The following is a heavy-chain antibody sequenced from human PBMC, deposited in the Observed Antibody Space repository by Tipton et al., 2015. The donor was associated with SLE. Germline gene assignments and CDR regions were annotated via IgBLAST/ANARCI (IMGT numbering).Heavy chain of an antibody. J-gene: IGHJ4*02. CDR1: GGSISSGGYY. V-gene: IGHV4-31*03. D-gene: IGHD1-1*01. CDR3: AREGVPRTRGFDY. Sequence: TLSLTCTVSGGSISSGGYYWSWIRQHPGKGLEWIAYIYYSGSTYYNPSLKSRITMSLDTSKNQFSLKLSSVTAADTAVYYCAREGVPRTRGFDYWGQGTLVTVSS. CDR2: IYYSGST.